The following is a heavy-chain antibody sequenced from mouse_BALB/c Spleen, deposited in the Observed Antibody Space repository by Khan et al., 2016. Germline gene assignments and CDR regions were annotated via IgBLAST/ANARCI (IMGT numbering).Heavy chain of an antibody. CDR2: INPGSNYT. J-gene: IGHJ4*01. V-gene: IGHV1-7*01. CDR1: GYTFTRFW. CDR3: ARWGYCNYLYQAMDY. Sequence: QVQLKQSGAELAKPGASVKMSCKASGYTFTRFWMHWVKQRPGQGLEWIGYINPGSNYTDYNQNFKDKATLTADKSSSTAYMLLSSLTSEDSAVYFCARWGYCNYLYQAMDYWGQGISVTVSS. D-gene: IGHD1-1*01.